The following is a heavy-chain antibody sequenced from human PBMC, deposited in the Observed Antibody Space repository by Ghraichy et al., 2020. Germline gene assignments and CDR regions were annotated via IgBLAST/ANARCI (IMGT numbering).Heavy chain of an antibody. J-gene: IGHJ3*02. D-gene: IGHD3-22*01. V-gene: IGHV4-34*01. CDR2: INHSGST. CDR3: ARQSRRRYYDSSGYLGAFDI. CDR1: GGSFSGYY. Sequence: SETLSLTCAVYGGSFSGYYWSWIRQPPGKGLEWIGEINHSGSTNYNPSLKSRVTISVDTSKNQFSLKLSSVTAADTAVYYCARQSRRRYYDSSGYLGAFDIWGQGTMVTVSS.